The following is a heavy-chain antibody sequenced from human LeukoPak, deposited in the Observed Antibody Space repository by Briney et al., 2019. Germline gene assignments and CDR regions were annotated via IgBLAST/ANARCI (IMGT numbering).Heavy chain of an antibody. Sequence: GGSLRLSCAASGFTFSDYSMNWVRQAPGKGLEWVAYIRSSGSPIYYADSVKGRFTISRDNAKHTVYLQMNSLRAEDTAVYYCARGGNYLLDAFDIWGQGTMVTVSS. CDR3: ARGGNYLLDAFDI. CDR1: GFTFSDYS. V-gene: IGHV3-48*04. CDR2: IRSSGSPI. D-gene: IGHD4-23*01. J-gene: IGHJ3*02.